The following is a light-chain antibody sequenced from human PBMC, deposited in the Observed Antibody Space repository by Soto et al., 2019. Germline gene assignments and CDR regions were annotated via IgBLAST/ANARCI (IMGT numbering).Light chain of an antibody. CDR1: QTISSAY. J-gene: IGKJ3*01. CDR2: GAS. Sequence: EIVLTQSPGTLSLSPGKRATLSCRASQTISSAYLAWYQQRPGQAPRLLIYGASTRATGIPDRFSGRGSGTDFALTISRLEPEDFAVYYCQHYGSSLPITLGPGTKVDI. CDR3: QHYGSSLPIT. V-gene: IGKV3-20*01.